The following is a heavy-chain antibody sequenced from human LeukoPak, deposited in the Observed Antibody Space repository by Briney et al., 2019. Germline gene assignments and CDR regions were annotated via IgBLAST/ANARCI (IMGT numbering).Heavy chain of an antibody. D-gene: IGHD6-13*01. V-gene: IGHV3-66*01. J-gene: IGHJ4*02. CDR1: GFTVSSNY. CDR2: LYASGNL. CDR3: ARDRAVGNYFDY. Sequence: GGSLRLSCAASGFTVSSNYMSWVRQAPGRGLEWVSVLYASGNLYYADSVKGRFTISRDNSKNTLYLQMNSLRAEDTAVYYCARDRAVGNYFDYWGQGTLVTVSS.